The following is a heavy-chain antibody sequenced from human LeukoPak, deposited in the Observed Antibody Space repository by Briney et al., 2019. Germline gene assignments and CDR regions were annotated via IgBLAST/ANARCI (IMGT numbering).Heavy chain of an antibody. J-gene: IGHJ4*02. CDR3: ARGYYYDSSGYFDY. Sequence: ASVKVSCKASGYSFTSYLISWVRQVPGQGLEWMGWISGHNGNTDYAQRFKDRVTLTTDTSSSTAYMELRSLRSDDTAVYYCARGYYYDSSGYFDYWGQGTLVTVSS. CDR1: GYSFTSYL. V-gene: IGHV1-18*01. CDR2: ISGHNGNT. D-gene: IGHD3-22*01.